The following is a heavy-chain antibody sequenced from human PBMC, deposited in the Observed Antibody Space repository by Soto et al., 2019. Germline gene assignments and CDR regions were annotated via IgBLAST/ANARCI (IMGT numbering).Heavy chain of an antibody. D-gene: IGHD3-3*01. CDR2: ISSSSSYI. V-gene: IGHV3-21*01. Sequence: SLRLSCAASGFTFSSYSMNWVRQAPGKGLEWVSSISSSSSYIYYADSVKGRFTISRDNAKNSLYLQMNSLRAEDTAVYYCARWSVFADYNWFDPWGQGTLVTVSS. J-gene: IGHJ5*02. CDR3: ARWSVFADYNWFDP. CDR1: GFTFSSYS.